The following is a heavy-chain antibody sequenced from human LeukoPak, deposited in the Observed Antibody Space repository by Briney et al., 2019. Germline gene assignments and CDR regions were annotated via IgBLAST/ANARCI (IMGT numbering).Heavy chain of an antibody. CDR3: ARNSLRTALYYMDV. Sequence: PGGSLRLSCAASGFTFNSYDMHWVRQAPGKGLGWVSIISYDGNNKYYTDSVKGRFTISRDNSKNTLYLQMNSLRAEDTAVYYCARNSLRTALYYMDVWGQGTTVTVSS. V-gene: IGHV3-30*04. CDR1: GFTFNSYD. CDR2: ISYDGNNK. J-gene: IGHJ6*03.